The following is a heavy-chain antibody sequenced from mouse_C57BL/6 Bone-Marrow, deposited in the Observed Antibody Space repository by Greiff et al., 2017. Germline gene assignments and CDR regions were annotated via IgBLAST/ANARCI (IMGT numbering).Heavy chain of an antibody. CDR3: ATIYYGSSRYFDV. Sequence: VQLKESGAELMKPGASVKLSCKATGYTFTGYWIEWVKQRPGHGLEWIGEILPGSGSTNYNAKFKGKATFTADTSSNTAYMQLSSLTTEDSAIYYCATIYYGSSRYFDVWGTGTTVTVSS. V-gene: IGHV1-9*01. J-gene: IGHJ1*03. D-gene: IGHD1-1*01. CDR1: GYTFTGYW. CDR2: ILPGSGST.